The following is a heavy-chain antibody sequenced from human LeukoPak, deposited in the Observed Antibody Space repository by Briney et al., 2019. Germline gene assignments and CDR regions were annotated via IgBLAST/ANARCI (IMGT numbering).Heavy chain of an antibody. CDR2: ISSSSSYI. D-gene: IGHD6-19*01. CDR1: GFTFSSYS. CDR3: ASTGELAVAGQTLNWFDP. J-gene: IGHJ5*02. V-gene: IGHV3-21*01. Sequence: KSGGSLRLSCAASGFTFSSYSMNWVRQAPGKGLEWVSSISSSSSYIYYADSVKGRFTISRDNAKNSLYLQVNSLRAEDTAVYYCASTGELAVAGQTLNWFDPWGQGTLVTVSS.